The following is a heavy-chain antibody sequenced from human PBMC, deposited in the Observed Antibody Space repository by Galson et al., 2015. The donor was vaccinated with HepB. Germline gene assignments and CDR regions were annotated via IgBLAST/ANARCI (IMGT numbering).Heavy chain of an antibody. CDR3: TTESVTSGSYMFRSAYNGMDV. J-gene: IGHJ6*02. CDR1: GYTLTELS. CDR2: FDPEDGET. Sequence: SVKVSCKVSGYTLTELSMHWVRQAPGKGLEWMGGFDPEDGETIYAQKFQGRVTMTEDTSTDTAYMELSSLRSEDSAVYYCTTESVTSGSYMFRSAYNGMDVWGQGTTVTVSS. V-gene: IGHV1-24*01. D-gene: IGHD1-26*01.